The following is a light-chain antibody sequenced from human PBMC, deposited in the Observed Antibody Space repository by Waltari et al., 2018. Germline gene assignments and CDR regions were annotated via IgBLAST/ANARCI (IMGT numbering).Light chain of an antibody. CDR3: QQYNNWPRT. CDR1: QSVSSN. V-gene: IGKV3-15*01. J-gene: IGKJ4*01. Sequence: EIVMTQSPATLSVSPGERATLSCRASQSVSSNLAWYQQKPGQAPRLLIYGASTRATGIPAGFSGSGSGTEFTLTISSLQSEDFAVYYCQQYNNWPRTFGGGTKVEIK. CDR2: GAS.